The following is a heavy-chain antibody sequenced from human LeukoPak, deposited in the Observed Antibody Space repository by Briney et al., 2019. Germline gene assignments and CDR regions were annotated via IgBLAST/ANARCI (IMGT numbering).Heavy chain of an antibody. CDR3: ATGSYDSSGYSFDY. V-gene: IGHV4-34*01. CDR1: GGSFSGYY. CDR2: INHSGST. J-gene: IGHJ4*02. Sequence: SETLSLTCAVYGGSFSGYYWSWVRQPPGEGLEWIGEINHSGSTNYNPSLKSRVTISVDTSKNQFSLKLSSVTAADTAVYYCATGSYDSSGYSFDYWGQGTLVTVSS. D-gene: IGHD3-22*01.